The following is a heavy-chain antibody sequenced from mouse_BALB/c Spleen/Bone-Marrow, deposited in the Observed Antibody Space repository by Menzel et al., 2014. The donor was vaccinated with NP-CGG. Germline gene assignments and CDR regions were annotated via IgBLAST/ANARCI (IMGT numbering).Heavy chain of an antibody. CDR1: GFSLTSYG. V-gene: IGHV2-2*02. D-gene: IGHD2-10*01. CDR2: IWSGGST. CDR3: ASPYYGNYVYAMDY. J-gene: IGHJ4*01. Sequence: QVQLQQSGPGLVQPSQSLPITCTVSGFSLTSYGVHWVRQSPGKGLGWLGVIWSGGSTDYNAAFISRLSISKDNSKSQVFFKMNSLQANDTAIYYCASPYYGNYVYAMDYWGQGTSVTVSS.